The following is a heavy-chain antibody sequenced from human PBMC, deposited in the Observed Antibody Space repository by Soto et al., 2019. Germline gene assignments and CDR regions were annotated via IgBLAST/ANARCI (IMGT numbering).Heavy chain of an antibody. J-gene: IGHJ4*02. Sequence: SETLSLTCTVSGGSISSGDYYWSWIRQPPGKGLEWIGYIYYSGSTYHNPSLKSRVTISVDTSKNQFSLKLSSVTVADTAVYYCARVVVVPAALVYYFDYWGQGTLVTVSS. V-gene: IGHV4-30-4*01. CDR1: GGSISSGDYY. CDR3: ARVVVVPAALVYYFDY. CDR2: IYYSGST. D-gene: IGHD2-2*01.